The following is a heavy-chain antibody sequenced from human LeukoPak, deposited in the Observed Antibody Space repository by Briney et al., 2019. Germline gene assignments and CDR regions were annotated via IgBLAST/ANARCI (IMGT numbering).Heavy chain of an antibody. J-gene: IGHJ6*02. CDR1: GFTFSGYW. Sequence: GGSLRLSCAASGFTFSGYWMHWVRQAPGKGLVWVSRINSDGSSTSYADSVKGRFTISRDNAKNTLYLQMNSLRAEDTAVYYCASWGYSYGPPSNYGMDVWGQGTTVTVSS. CDR2: INSDGSST. D-gene: IGHD5-18*01. CDR3: ASWGYSYGPPSNYGMDV. V-gene: IGHV3-74*01.